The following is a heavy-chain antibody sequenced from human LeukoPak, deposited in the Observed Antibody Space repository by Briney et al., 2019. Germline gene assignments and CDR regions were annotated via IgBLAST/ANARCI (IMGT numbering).Heavy chain of an antibody. V-gene: IGHV4-34*01. D-gene: IGHD3-22*01. J-gene: IGHJ6*03. CDR3: ARRLNYYYYMDV. CDR1: GGSFSGYY. Sequence: SETLSLTCAVYGGSFSGYYWSWIRQPPGKGLEWIGEINHSGSTNYNPSLKSRVTISVDKSKNQFSLKLSSVTAADTAVYYCARRLNYYYYMDVWGKGTTVTVSS. CDR2: INHSGST.